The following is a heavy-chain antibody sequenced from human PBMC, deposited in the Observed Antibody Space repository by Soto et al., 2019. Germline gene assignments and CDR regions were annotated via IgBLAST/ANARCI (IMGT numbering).Heavy chain of an antibody. J-gene: IGHJ4*02. CDR1: GFTFSNHG. Sequence: QVQLVESGGGVVQPGRSLRLSCAASGFTFSNHGMHWVRQAPGKGLEWVARIYYDGSNEYYADYVKGRFSISRDNSKNTVYLQMNSLRVEDTAVYYCASGRGSGKFYQLDYWGEEGLVSGSS. CDR2: IYYDGSNE. V-gene: IGHV3-33*01. CDR3: ASGRGSGKFYQLDY. D-gene: IGHD1-1*01.